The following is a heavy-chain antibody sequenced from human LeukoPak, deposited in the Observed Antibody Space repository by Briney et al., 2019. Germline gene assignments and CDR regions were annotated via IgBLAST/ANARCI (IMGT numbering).Heavy chain of an antibody. J-gene: IGHJ3*02. CDR3: GRGWNGHFDI. V-gene: IGHV1-18*01. CDR2: ISGYNGNT. CDR1: GYTFTNYG. D-gene: IGHD1-1*01. Sequence: ASVKVSCKASGYTFTNYGITWVRQAPGQGLEWMGWISGYNGNTNYAQRLQGRVTMTTDTTTSTAYMELRSLRSDDTAVYYCGRGWNGHFDIWVQGTMVTVSS.